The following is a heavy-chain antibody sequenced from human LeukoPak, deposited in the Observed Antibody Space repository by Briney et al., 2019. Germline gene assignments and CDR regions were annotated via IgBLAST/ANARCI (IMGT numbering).Heavy chain of an antibody. CDR1: GFIVDKNY. J-gene: IGHJ4*02. V-gene: IGHV3-53*01. Sequence: GGSMSLACAVSGFIVDKNYMGWVRQVAGGGLGWVSAFYIGGNTYYEDPVRGRFTISRDNSKNTLYLQMNSLRAEDPAIYYCMTAAGYNFGQYWGQGTLVTVSS. CDR2: FYIGGNT. CDR3: MTAAGYNFGQY. D-gene: IGHD5-18*01.